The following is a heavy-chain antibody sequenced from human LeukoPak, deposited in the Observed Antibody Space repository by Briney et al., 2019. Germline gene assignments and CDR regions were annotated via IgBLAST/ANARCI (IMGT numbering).Heavy chain of an antibody. CDR1: GGSITSSNYY. J-gene: IGHJ5*02. Sequence: PSETLSLTCSVSGGSITSSNYYWAWIRQPPGKGLEWIGEINHSGSTNYNPSLKSRVTISVDTSKNQFSLKLSSVTSADTAVYYCARHIVVVPAAIFGFDPWGQGTLVTVSS. CDR2: INHSGST. V-gene: IGHV4-39*07. D-gene: IGHD2-2*01. CDR3: ARHIVVVPAAIFGFDP.